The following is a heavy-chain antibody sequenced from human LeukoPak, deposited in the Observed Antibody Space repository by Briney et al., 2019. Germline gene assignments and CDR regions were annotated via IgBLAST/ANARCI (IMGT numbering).Heavy chain of an antibody. Sequence: PSQTLSLTCTVSGGSISSGSYYWSWIRQPPGKGLEWIGSIYYSGSTYYNPSLKSRVTISVDTSKNQFSLKLSSVTAADTAVYYCARRKDYYDSSGYWYFDLWGRGTLVTVSS. V-gene: IGHV4-39*01. CDR1: GGSISSGSYY. CDR3: ARRKDYYDSSGYWYFDL. J-gene: IGHJ2*01. CDR2: IYYSGST. D-gene: IGHD3-22*01.